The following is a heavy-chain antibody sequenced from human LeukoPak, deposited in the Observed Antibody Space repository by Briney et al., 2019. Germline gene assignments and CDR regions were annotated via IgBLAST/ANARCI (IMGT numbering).Heavy chain of an antibody. CDR1: GFTFSNAW. CDR3: ARDQYCSSTRCSTGYYYMDV. D-gene: IGHD2-2*01. J-gene: IGHJ6*03. CDR2: IYYSGST. V-gene: IGHV4-59*01. Sequence: GSLRLSCAASGFTFSNAWMSWVRQAPGKGLEWIGYIYYSGSTNYNPSLKSRVTISVDTSKNQFSLKLSSVTAADTAVYYCARDQYCSSTRCSTGYYYMDVWGKGTTVTVSS.